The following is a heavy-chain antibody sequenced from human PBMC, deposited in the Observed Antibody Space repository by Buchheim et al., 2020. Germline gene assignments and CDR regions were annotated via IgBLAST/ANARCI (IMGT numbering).Heavy chain of an antibody. CDR3: ARDGGRSWNYHQGMDV. Sequence: QVQLVQSGAEVKKPGASVKVSCKASGYTFTSYYMHWVRQAPGQGLEWMGIINPSGGSTSYAQKFQGRVTMNRDTSTRQHDMELSSLRSEDTAVYYCARDGGRSWNYHQGMDVWGQGTT. CDR2: INPSGGST. V-gene: IGHV1-46*01. CDR1: GYTFTSYY. J-gene: IGHJ6*02. D-gene: IGHD1-7*01.